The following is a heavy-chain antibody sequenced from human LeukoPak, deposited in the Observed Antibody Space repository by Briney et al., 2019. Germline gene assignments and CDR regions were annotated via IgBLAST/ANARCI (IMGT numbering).Heavy chain of an antibody. CDR3: ARSRPNDYGDNPFDY. Sequence: GASVKVSCKASGYTFTSYDINWVRQATGQGLEWRGWMNPNSGNTGYAQKFQGRVTITRNTSISTAYMELSSLRSEDTAVYYCARSRPNDYGDNPFDYWGQGTLVTVSS. CDR2: MNPNSGNT. J-gene: IGHJ4*02. V-gene: IGHV1-8*03. D-gene: IGHD4-23*01. CDR1: GYTFTSYD.